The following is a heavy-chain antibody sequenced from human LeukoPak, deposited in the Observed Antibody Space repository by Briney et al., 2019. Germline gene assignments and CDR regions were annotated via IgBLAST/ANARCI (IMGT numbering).Heavy chain of an antibody. CDR3: ARVSGWIIDY. Sequence: GGSLRLSCAASGFTVTSNYMTWVRQAPGKGLEWISVIYSGGSTSYADSVKDRFTISRDSSTNTLYLQLNSLRAEDTAVYYCARVSGWIIDYWGQGILVTVSS. CDR1: GFTVTSNY. J-gene: IGHJ4*02. CDR2: IYSGGST. D-gene: IGHD6-19*01. V-gene: IGHV3-66*01.